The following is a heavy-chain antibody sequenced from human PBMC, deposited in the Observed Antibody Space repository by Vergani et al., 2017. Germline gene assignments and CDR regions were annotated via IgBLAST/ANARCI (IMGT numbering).Heavy chain of an antibody. CDR2: IVVGSGNT. CDR1: GFTFTSSA. D-gene: IGHD6-13*01. J-gene: IGHJ6*02. V-gene: IGHV1-58*02. CDR3: ARAAAGNYYYYGMDV. Sequence: QMQLVQSGPEVKKPGTSVKVSCKASGFTFTSSAMQWVRQARGQRLEWIGWIVVGSGNTNYAQKFQERVTITRDMSTSTAYMELSSLRSEDTAVYYCARAAAGNYYYYGMDVWGQGTTVTVSS.